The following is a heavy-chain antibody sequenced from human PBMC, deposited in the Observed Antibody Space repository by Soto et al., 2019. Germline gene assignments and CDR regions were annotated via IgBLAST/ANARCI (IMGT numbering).Heavy chain of an antibody. D-gene: IGHD3-22*01. Sequence: QLQLQESGSGLVKPSQTLSLTCTVSGGSISSGGYSWNWIRQPPGKGLGWIGNLYQSGTTDYNPSLKSRVSTSVDSSKNQFSLKLSSVTAADTAVYYCARDNRSGYYFDYWGQGTLVTVSS. CDR1: GGSISSGGYS. J-gene: IGHJ4*02. CDR2: LYQSGTT. V-gene: IGHV4-30-2*01. CDR3: ARDNRSGYYFDY.